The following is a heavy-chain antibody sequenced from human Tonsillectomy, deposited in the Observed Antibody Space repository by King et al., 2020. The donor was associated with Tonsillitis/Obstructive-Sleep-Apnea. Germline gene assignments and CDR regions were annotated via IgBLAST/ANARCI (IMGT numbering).Heavy chain of an antibody. D-gene: IGHD5-12*01. CDR1: GFIFSTSI. V-gene: IGHV1-58*01. J-gene: IGHJ3*02. CDR2: IVVGSNDT. CDR3: AADGGSGYNSDAFDI. Sequence: QLVESGPEVKKPGTSVKVSCKASGFIFSTSIVQWVRQARGQRPEWIGWIVVGSNDTNSAQQFQERVTFSRDMSTDPAFMELTSLRSEDTAVYYCAADGGSGYNSDAFDIWGQGTMVTVSS.